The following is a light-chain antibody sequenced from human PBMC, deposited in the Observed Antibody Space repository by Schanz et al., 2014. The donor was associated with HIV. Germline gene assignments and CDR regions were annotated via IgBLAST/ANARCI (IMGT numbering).Light chain of an antibody. CDR3: ISYTSDTVL. CDR1: GSEFGYSLS. Sequence: QSALTQPASVSGPPGQSITFSCTGAGSEFGYSLSVSWYQQRPGKAPKLMIYEVSKRPSGVPDRFSGSKSGNTASLTVSGLQADDEADYYCISYTSDTVLFGGGTKVTVL. J-gene: IGLJ2*01. CDR2: EVS. V-gene: IGLV2-14*01.